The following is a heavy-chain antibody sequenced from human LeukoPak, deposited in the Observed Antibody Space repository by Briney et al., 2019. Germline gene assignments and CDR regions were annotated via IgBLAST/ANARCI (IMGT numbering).Heavy chain of an antibody. J-gene: IGHJ6*02. V-gene: IGHV3-30-3*01. CDR2: ISYDGSNK. CDR3: AREGEYSSSWADYYYYGMDV. Sequence: PGGSLRLSCAASGFTFSSYAMHWVRQAPGKGLEWVAVISYDGSNKYYADSVKGRFTISRDNSKNTLYLQMNSLRAEDTAVYYCAREGEYSSSWADYYYYGMDVWGQGTTVTVSS. CDR1: GFTFSSYA. D-gene: IGHD6-13*01.